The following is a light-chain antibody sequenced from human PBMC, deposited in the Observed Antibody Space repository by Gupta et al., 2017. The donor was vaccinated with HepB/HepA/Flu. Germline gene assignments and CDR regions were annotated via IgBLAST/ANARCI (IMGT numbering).Light chain of an antibody. CDR1: QSVSSY. CDR2: DAS. J-gene: IGKJ4*01. V-gene: IGKV3-11*01. CDR3: QQHCYWPLLT. Sequence: EIVFTQSPATLSFSPGERATLSCRARQSVSSYLAWYQQKPGQAPRLLIYDASNRYTGIPARFSGSGYGKDLTLTISSREQEDFAVYYCQQHCYWPLLTFGAGTKVEIK.